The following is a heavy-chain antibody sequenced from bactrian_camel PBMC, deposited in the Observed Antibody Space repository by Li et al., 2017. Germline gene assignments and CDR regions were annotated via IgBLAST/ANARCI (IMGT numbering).Heavy chain of an antibody. V-gene: IGHV3S1*01. Sequence: HVQLVESGGGSVQSGGSLRLSCAASGSIGSGYCMAWFRQAPGKEREGVSIITETGGTYYADFVKDRFTISRDNAKNTAYLQLDSLETEDMAMYYCAVANYGDSAMNYWGQGTQVTVS. CDR2: IITETGGT. CDR3: AVANYGDSAMNY. J-gene: IGHJ4*01. D-gene: IGHD5*01. CDR1: GSIGSGYC.